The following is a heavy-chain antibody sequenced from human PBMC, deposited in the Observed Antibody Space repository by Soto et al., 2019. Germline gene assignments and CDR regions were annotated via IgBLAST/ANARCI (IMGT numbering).Heavy chain of an antibody. J-gene: IGHJ3*02. CDR3: ARQYYDILTGSDDFDI. V-gene: IGHV4-59*08. CDR2: IYYSGST. D-gene: IGHD3-9*01. Sequence: PSETPSLTCTVSGGSISSYYWSWIRQPPGKGLEWIGYIYYSGSTNYNPSLKSRVTISVDTSKNQFSLKLSSVTAADTAVYYCARQYYDILTGSDDFDIWGQGTMVTVSS. CDR1: GGSISSYY.